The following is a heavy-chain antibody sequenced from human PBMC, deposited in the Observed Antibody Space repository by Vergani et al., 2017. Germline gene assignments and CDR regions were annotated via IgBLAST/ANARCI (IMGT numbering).Heavy chain of an antibody. CDR3: AKVQDPYYYYGMDV. J-gene: IGHJ6*02. Sequence: VQLVESGGGVVQPGTSLRLSCVVSGFALNRHAMYWVRQAPGKGLEWVSAISGSGGSTYYADSVKGRFTISRDNSKNTLYLQMNSLRAEDTAVYYCAKVQDPYYYYGMDVWGQGTTVTVSS. CDR1: GFALNRHA. CDR2: ISGSGGST. V-gene: IGHV3-23*04. D-gene: IGHD2-15*01.